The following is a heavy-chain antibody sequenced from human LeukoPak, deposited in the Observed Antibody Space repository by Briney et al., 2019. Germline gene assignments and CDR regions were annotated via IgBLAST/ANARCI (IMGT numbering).Heavy chain of an antibody. CDR1: GGSISSGDYY. J-gene: IGHJ3*02. D-gene: IGHD3-3*01. CDR2: IYYSGST. V-gene: IGHV4-30-4*08. Sequence: SETLSLTCTVSGGSISSGDYYWSWIRQPPGKGLKWIGYIYYSGSTYYNPSLKSRVTISVDTSKNQFSLKLSSVTAADTAVYYCARVFEYYDFWSGYYRGGPQNAFDIWGQGTMVTVSS. CDR3: ARVFEYYDFWSGYYRGGPQNAFDI.